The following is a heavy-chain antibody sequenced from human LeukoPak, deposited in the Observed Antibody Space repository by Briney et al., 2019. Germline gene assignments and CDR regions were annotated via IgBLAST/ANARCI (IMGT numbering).Heavy chain of an antibody. CDR1: GYSFTNYW. V-gene: IGHV5-51*01. CDR2: IYPGDSDT. CDR3: ARRGYCSGGSCEYFDY. J-gene: IGHJ4*02. D-gene: IGHD2-15*01. Sequence: GESLKISRKGSGYSFTNYWIGWVRQMPGKGLEWMGIIYPGDSDTRYSPSFQGQVTISADKSISTAYLQWSSLKASDTAMYYCARRGYCSGGSCEYFDYWGQGTLVTVSS.